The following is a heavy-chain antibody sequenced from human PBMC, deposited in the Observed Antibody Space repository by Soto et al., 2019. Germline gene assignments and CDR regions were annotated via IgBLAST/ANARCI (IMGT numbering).Heavy chain of an antibody. Sequence: EVQLLESGGGLVHPGGSLRLSCAASGFTFNNYAMTWVRQAPGKGLEWVSAVSGGGETTSYADSVKGRFTVSRDGSKNTLYLQMSSLRAEDTALYYCAKGRGGSGSLTPRVDFWDQGTLVTVSS. V-gene: IGHV3-23*01. CDR2: VSGGGETT. J-gene: IGHJ4*02. CDR3: AKGRGGSGSLTPRVDF. CDR1: GFTFNNYA. D-gene: IGHD3-10*01.